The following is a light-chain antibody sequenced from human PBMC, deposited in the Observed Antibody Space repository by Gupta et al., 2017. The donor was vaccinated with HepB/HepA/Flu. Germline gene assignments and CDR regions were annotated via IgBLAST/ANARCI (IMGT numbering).Light chain of an antibody. J-gene: IGKJ1*01. CDR1: QSISSS. V-gene: IGKV1-39*01. CDR3: QQNYRTPKT. CDR2: DAT. Sequence: DIQMTQSPSSLSASVGDRVTITCRASQSISSSLNWYQQRPGKAPKLLIYDATTLQRGVPSRFSGSGSGTDFSLSIVSLQPEDFVTYYCQQNYRTPKTFGQGTRVEVK.